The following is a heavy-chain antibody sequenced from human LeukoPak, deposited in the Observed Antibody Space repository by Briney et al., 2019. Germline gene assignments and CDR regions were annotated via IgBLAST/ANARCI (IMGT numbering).Heavy chain of an antibody. CDR3: ARVHYYDSSGFDY. Sequence: GGSLRLSCAASGFTFSSYAMHWVRQAPGKGLEWVSYISSSGSAIYYADSVKGQFTISRDNAKNSLYLQMSSLRAEDTAVYYCARVHYYDSSGFDYWGQGTLVTVSS. CDR2: ISSSGSAI. V-gene: IGHV3-48*03. J-gene: IGHJ4*02. D-gene: IGHD3-22*01. CDR1: GFTFSSYA.